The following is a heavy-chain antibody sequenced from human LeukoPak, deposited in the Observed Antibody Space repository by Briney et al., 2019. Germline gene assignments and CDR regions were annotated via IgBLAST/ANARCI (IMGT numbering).Heavy chain of an antibody. D-gene: IGHD5-12*01. CDR3: ARHGGSYDYDS. CDR2: IYPGDSDT. Sequence: GESLKISCKGSGYIFTTYWIAWVRQMPGKGLKGMGLIYPGDSDTRYSPSFQGQVTISADKSISTAYLQWSSLEASDTAMYYCARHGGSYDYDSWGQGTLVTVSS. CDR1: GYIFTTYW. V-gene: IGHV5-51*01. J-gene: IGHJ4*02.